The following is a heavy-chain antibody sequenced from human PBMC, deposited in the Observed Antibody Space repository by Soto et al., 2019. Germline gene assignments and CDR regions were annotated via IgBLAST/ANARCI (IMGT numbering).Heavy chain of an antibody. CDR1: GFSLSNARMG. Sequence: QVTLKESGPVLVKPTETLTLTCTVSGFSLSNARMGVSWIRQPPGKALEWLAHIFSNDEESYSTSLKSRLTISKDTSKRQMVLTMTNMDPVDTATYYCARMYCSGGSCYWRSGGFDYWGQGTLVTVSS. V-gene: IGHV2-26*01. D-gene: IGHD2-15*01. CDR2: IFSNDEE. J-gene: IGHJ4*02. CDR3: ARMYCSGGSCYWRSGGFDY.